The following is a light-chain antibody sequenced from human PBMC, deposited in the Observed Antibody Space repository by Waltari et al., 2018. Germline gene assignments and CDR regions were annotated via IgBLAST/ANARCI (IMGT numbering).Light chain of an antibody. V-gene: IGLV1-44*01. CDR3: ASWDDSLVGYV. J-gene: IGLJ1*01. CDR2: SNS. CDR1: TSNIGSNP. Sequence: VLTQPPSASGPLGQRVTMSCSGSTSNIGSNPVHCHTQLPGTAPKLLIHSNSQRPSGVPDRFSGSKSGTSASLAISGLQSEDEADYYCASWDDSLVGYVFGTATKVSVL.